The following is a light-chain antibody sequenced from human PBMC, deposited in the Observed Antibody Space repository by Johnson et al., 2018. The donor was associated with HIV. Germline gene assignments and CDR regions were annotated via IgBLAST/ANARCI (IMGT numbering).Light chain of an antibody. Sequence: QSVLTQPPSVSAAPGQKVTISCSGSSSNIGNNYVSWYQQLPGTAPKLLIYENNKRPSGIPDRFSGSKSGTSATLGITGLQTGDEADYYCGTWDSRLSAGHVFGTGTKVPVL. CDR1: SSNIGNNY. V-gene: IGLV1-51*02. CDR2: ENN. J-gene: IGLJ1*01. CDR3: GTWDSRLSAGHV.